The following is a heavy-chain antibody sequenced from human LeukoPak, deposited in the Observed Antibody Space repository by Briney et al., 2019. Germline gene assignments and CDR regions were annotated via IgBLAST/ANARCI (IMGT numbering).Heavy chain of an antibody. CDR1: GFTFSSYW. Sequence: AGSLRLSCAASGFTFSSYWIHWVRQVPGKGLVWVSRIHGDGRTTTYADSVKGRFTISRDNAKNTLYLQMNSLRAEDTAVYYCARDNGENYHTAFDYWGQGTLVTVSS. CDR3: ARDNGENYHTAFDY. J-gene: IGHJ4*02. V-gene: IGHV3-74*01. D-gene: IGHD2-8*01. CDR2: IHGDGRTT.